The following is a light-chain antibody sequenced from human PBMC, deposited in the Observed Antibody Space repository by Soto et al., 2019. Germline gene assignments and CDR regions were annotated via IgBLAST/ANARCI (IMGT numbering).Light chain of an antibody. CDR2: AAS. J-gene: IGKJ2*01. CDR3: QQVDSYPYT. CDR1: QGITRY. Sequence: DIQLTQSPSFLSASVGDRVTITCRASQGITRYLAWYQQKPGKAPKLLIYAASTLESGVPSRFSGSGSGTEFTLSISSLQTEDFSTYYCQQVDSYPYTFGQGPKVDIK. V-gene: IGKV1-9*01.